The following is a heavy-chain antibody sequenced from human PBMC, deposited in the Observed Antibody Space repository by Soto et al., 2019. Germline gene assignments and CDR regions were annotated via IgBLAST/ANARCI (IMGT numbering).Heavy chain of an antibody. CDR3: TPVFEY. J-gene: IGHJ4*02. CDR1: GFTFTNYW. CDR2: IDGVGTGT. V-gene: IGHV3-74*01. Sequence: EVQLVQSGGGSVQPGGSLRLSCAASGFTFTNYWMHWVRQVPGKGLVWVSRIDGVGTGTSYSDSVRGRFTISRDNAENMGYLQMNSLRAEDTAVYYCTPVFEYWGQGTLVTVFS.